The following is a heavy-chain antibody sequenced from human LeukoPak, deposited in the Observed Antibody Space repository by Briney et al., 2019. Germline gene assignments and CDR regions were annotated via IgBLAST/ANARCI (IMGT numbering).Heavy chain of an antibody. CDR2: INPNSGGT. D-gene: IGHD3-10*01. J-gene: IGHJ5*02. V-gene: IGHV1-2*02. Sequence: ASVKVSCKASGYTFTGYYMHWVRQAPGQGLEWMGWINPNSGGTNYAQKFQGRVTMTRDTSISTAYMELSRLRSDDTAVYYCARLPNSMVRGVINWFDPWGQGTLVTVSS. CDR3: ARLPNSMVRGVINWFDP. CDR1: GYTFTGYY.